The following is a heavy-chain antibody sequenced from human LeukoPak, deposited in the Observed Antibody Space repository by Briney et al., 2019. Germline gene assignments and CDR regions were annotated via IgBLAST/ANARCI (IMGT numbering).Heavy chain of an antibody. CDR1: GFTFSSYA. CDR3: ATFSSSWPFDY. CDR2: ISGSGGRT. Sequence: GGSLRLSCAASGFTFSSYAMSWVRQAPGKGLEWVSAISGSGGRTYYADSVKGRFTISRDNSKNTLYLQMNSLRAEDTAVYYCATFSSSWPFDYWGQGTLVTVSS. V-gene: IGHV3-23*01. D-gene: IGHD6-13*01. J-gene: IGHJ4*02.